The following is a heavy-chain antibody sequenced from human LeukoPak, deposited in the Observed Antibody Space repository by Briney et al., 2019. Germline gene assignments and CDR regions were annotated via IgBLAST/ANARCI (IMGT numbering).Heavy chain of an antibody. V-gene: IGHV4-59*01. CDR2: IYYTGST. J-gene: IGHJ4*02. CDR3: AREANYYGSGSYFEGTFDY. D-gene: IGHD3-10*01. Sequence: SETLSLTCTVSGVSITTYYWSWIRQPPGKGLEWIGYIYYTGSTNYNPSLKSRVTISADTSKNEFSLRLTSVTAADTAVYYCAREANYYGSGSYFEGTFDYWGQGSLVTVSS. CDR1: GVSITTYY.